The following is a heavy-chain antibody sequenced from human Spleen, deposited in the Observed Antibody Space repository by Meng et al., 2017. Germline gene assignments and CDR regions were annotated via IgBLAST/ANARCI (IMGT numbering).Heavy chain of an antibody. CDR2: INADGSST. J-gene: IGHJ5*02. D-gene: IGHD4-17*01. V-gene: IGHV3-74*01. Sequence: EVQLVESGGGLVQRGGSLRLSCAASGFTFSSYLMHWVRQAPEKVLVWVSHINADGSSTTYAASVKGRFTISRDNAKNTLYLQMSSLGAEDTAVYYCARGGTTGNWFDPWGQGTLVTVSS. CDR1: GFTFSSYL. CDR3: ARGGTTGNWFDP.